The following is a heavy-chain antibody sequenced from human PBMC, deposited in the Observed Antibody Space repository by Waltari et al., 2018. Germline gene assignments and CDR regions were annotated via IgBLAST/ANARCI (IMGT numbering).Heavy chain of an antibody. Sequence: QVQLVQSGAEVKKPGASVKVSCKASGYTFTGYYMHWVRQAPGQGLEWMGWINPNRGGTNYAQKFQVRVTMTRDTSISTAYMELSRLRSDDTAVYYCASLAVAGTRYYYYYGMDVWGQGTTVTVSS. V-gene: IGHV1-2*02. CDR2: INPNRGGT. CDR3: ASLAVAGTRYYYYYGMDV. D-gene: IGHD6-19*01. CDR1: GYTFTGYY. J-gene: IGHJ6*02.